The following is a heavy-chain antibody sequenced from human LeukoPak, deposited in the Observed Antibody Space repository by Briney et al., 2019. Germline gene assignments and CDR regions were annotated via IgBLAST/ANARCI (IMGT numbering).Heavy chain of an antibody. J-gene: IGHJ4*02. CDR3: ANHREGSYFES. V-gene: IGHV4-39*02. Sequence: SETLSLTCSVSGASITTTNYYWAWICQYPGKGLEWIGSIYHLGGAYYRQSLLSGATISIDRSKDHIYLKLTSVTATDTAVYYCANHREGSYFESWGQGTLVTVSS. CDR2: IYHLGGA. CDR1: GASITTTNYY. D-gene: IGHD3-10*01.